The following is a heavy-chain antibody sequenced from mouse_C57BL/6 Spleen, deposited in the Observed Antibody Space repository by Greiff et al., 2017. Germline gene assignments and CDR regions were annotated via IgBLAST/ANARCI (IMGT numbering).Heavy chain of an antibody. D-gene: IGHD2-1*01. V-gene: IGHV1-50*01. CDR2: IDPSDSYT. Sequence: QVQLQQSGAELVKPGASVKLSCKASGYTFTSYWMQWVKQRPGQGLEWIGEIDPSDSYTNYNQQFKGKATLTLDTSSSTAYMQLQHMTSEDSSVYYCARRGINYPYYYAMDYWGQGTSVTVSS. CDR1: GYTFTSYW. J-gene: IGHJ4*01. CDR3: ARRGINYPYYYAMDY.